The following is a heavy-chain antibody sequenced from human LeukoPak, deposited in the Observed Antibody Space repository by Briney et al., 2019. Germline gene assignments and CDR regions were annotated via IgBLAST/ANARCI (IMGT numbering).Heavy chain of an antibody. CDR1: GFTFSTYG. J-gene: IGHJ4*02. D-gene: IGHD5-24*01. Sequence: GGTLGLSCVASGFTFSTYGMSWVRQAPGKGLEWVSAISGSGGSTYYADSVKGRLTISRDNAESSVYLQVNSLRVEDTAVYYCVRGDKRDYWGQGTLVTVSS. V-gene: IGHV3-23*01. CDR3: VRGDKRDY. CDR2: ISGSGGST.